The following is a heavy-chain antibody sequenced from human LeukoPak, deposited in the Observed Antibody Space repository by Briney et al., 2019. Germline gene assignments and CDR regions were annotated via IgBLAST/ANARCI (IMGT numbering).Heavy chain of an antibody. CDR3: ARRTYFYDSSGYYFDC. V-gene: IGHV4-59*01. J-gene: IGHJ4*02. CDR1: GGSISSYY. D-gene: IGHD3-22*01. Sequence: PSEALSLTCTVSGGSISSYYWSWIRQPPGKGLECIGYIYYSGSTNYNPSLKSRVTISVDTSKNQFSLKLSSVTAADTAVYYCARRTYFYDSSGYYFDCWGQGTLVTVSS. CDR2: IYYSGST.